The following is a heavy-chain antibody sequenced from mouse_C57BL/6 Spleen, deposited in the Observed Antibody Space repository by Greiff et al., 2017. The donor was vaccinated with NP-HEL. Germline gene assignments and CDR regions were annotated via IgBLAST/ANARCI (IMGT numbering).Heavy chain of an antibody. CDR3: ASYYYGSSYEGAY. J-gene: IGHJ3*01. V-gene: IGHV14-2*01. D-gene: IGHD1-1*01. CDR1: GFNIKDYY. Sequence: VQLKESGAELVKPGASVKLSCTASGFNIKDYYMHWVKQRTEQGLEWIGRIDPEDGETKYAPKFQGKATITADTSSNTAYLQLSSLTSEDTAVYYCASYYYGSSYEGAYWGQGTLVTVSA. CDR2: IDPEDGET.